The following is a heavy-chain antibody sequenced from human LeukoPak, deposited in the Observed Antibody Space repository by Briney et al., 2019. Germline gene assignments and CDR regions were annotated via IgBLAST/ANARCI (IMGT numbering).Heavy chain of an antibody. Sequence: ASVKVSCKASGYTFTSYDINWVRQATGQGLEWMGWMNPNSGNTGYAQKFQGRVTITRNTSISTAYMELSSLRSEDTAVYYCARAQFNYDFWSGFTGSYYMDVWGKGTTVTVSS. V-gene: IGHV1-8*03. D-gene: IGHD3-3*01. CDR3: ARAQFNYDFWSGFTGSYYMDV. CDR1: GYTFTSYD. CDR2: MNPNSGNT. J-gene: IGHJ6*03.